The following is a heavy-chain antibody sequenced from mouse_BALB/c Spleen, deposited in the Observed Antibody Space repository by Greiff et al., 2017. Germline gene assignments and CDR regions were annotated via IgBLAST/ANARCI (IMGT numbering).Heavy chain of an antibody. J-gene: IGHJ4*01. V-gene: IGHV14-3*02. D-gene: IGHD1-1*02. CDR2: IDPANGNT. CDR1: GFNIKDTY. CDR3: ARYSGNHYYAMDY. Sequence: EVHLVESGAELVKPGASVKLSCTASGFNIKDTYMHWVKQRPEQGLEWIGRIDPANGNTKYDPKFQGKATITADTSSNTAYLQLSSLTSEDTAVYYCARYSGNHYYAMDYWGQGTSVTVSS.